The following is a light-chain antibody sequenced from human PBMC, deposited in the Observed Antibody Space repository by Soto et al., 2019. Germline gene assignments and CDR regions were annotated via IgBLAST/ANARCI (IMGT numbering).Light chain of an antibody. V-gene: IGKV3-15*01. CDR3: QQYNNWTRT. Sequence: EIVMTQSPATLSVSPGERATLSCRASQSVSSNLAWYQHKPGQAPGLLIYGASTRATGIAARFSGSGSGTEFTLTISSLQSEDFAVYYCQQYNNWTRTFGQGTKVDIK. CDR1: QSVSSN. CDR2: GAS. J-gene: IGKJ1*01.